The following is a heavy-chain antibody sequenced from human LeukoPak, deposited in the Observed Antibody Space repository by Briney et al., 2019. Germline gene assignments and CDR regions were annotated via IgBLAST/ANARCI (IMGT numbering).Heavy chain of an antibody. CDR2: INPSGGST. CDR3: ASARGVPAAIGTYYFDY. CDR1: GYTFTSYY. J-gene: IGHJ4*02. D-gene: IGHD2-2*02. V-gene: IGHV1-46*01. Sequence: ASVKVSCKASGYTFTSYYMHWVRQAPGQGLEWMGIINPSGGSTSYAQKFQGRVTITADESTSTAYMELSSLGSEDTAVYYYASARGVPAAIGTYYFDYWGQGTLVTVSS.